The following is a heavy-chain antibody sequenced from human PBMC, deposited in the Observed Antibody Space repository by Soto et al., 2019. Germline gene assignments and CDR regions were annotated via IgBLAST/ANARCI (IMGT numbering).Heavy chain of an antibody. CDR3: ATAILTYYFDY. CDR2: ISGRVGST. V-gene: IGHV3-23*01. D-gene: IGHD3-9*01. J-gene: IGHJ4*02. CDR1: GFTFSSYA. Sequence: GGSLRLSYAASGFTFSSYAMSWVRQAPGKGLEWVSAISGRVGSTYYADSVKGRFTISRDNSKNTLYLQMNSLRAEDTAVYYCATAILTYYFDYWGQGTLVTVSS.